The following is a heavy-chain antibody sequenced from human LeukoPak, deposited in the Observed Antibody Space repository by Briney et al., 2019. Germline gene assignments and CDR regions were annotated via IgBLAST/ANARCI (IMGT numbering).Heavy chain of an antibody. V-gene: IGHV3-13*01. CDR3: ARGGRSSDTFDF. CDR1: GFVFSRKD. J-gene: IGHJ4*02. CDR2: IGVVSDT. Sequence: GGSLRLSCAASGFVFSRKDMHWIRQVTGKGLEWVSTIGVVSDTYYSDSVKGRFSISREDYKNSLYLQMNSLPAGDTVVYYCARGGRSSDTFDFGGQGTLVTVSS. D-gene: IGHD1-26*01.